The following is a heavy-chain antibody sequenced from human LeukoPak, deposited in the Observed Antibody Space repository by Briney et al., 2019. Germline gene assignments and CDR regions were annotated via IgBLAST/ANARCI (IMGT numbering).Heavy chain of an antibody. Sequence: PGGSLRLSCAASGPTVGSNHMTWVRQAPNKGLEWVSIFYAAGTIYYAASVKGRFTVSSDNSMNTLYLQMDNLRPEDTGVYYCGRGYSGCHHLCDFLGQGTLVTVSS. V-gene: IGHV3-66*02. J-gene: IGHJ4*02. CDR2: FYAAGTI. D-gene: IGHD5-12*01. CDR1: GPTVGSNH. CDR3: GRGYSGCHHLCDF.